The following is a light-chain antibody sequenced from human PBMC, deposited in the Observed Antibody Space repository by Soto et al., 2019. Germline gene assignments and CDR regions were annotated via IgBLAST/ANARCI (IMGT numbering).Light chain of an antibody. V-gene: IGLV2-14*03. Sequence: QSVLPQPASVSWSPGQSITLSFTGTSSDLGGYNYVSWYQQHPGKAPKLVIYDVSHRPSGLSNRFSGSKSGNTASLTISGLQAEDEGDYYCSSHSSSSSVVFGGGTKLTVL. CDR2: DVS. J-gene: IGLJ2*01. CDR3: SSHSSSSSVV. CDR1: SSDLGGYNY.